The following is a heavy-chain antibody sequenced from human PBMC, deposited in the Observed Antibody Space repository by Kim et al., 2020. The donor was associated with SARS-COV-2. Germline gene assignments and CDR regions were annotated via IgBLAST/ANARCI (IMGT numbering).Heavy chain of an antibody. V-gene: IGHV3-30*04. J-gene: IGHJ6*02. CDR3: ARGSGSYYPLTGMDV. CDR1: GFTFSSYA. CDR2: ISYDGSNK. D-gene: IGHD3-10*01. Sequence: GGSLRLSCAASGFTFSSYAMHWVRQAPGKGLEWVAVISYDGSNKYYADSVKGRFTISRDNSKNTLYLQMNSLRAEDTAVYYCARGSGSYYPLTGMDVWGQGTTVTVSS.